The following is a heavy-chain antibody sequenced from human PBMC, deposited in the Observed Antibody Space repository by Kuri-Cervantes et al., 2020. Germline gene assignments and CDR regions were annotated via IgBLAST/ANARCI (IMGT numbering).Heavy chain of an antibody. D-gene: IGHD5-18*01. CDR2: IKEDGSEN. V-gene: IGHV3-7*01. CDR1: TFTFSDDW. Sequence: GESLKISCAASTFTFSDDWMSWVRQAPGKGLEWVANIKEDGSENNYVAYVKGRFTISRDNAKNSLYLQMNSLRDEDTAVYYCASVYSYVYIPLWGQGTLVTVSS. CDR3: ASVYSYVYIPL. J-gene: IGHJ4*02.